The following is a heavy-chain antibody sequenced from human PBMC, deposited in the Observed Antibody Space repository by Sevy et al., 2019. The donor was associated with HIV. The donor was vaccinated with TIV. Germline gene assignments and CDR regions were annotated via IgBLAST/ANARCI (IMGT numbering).Heavy chain of an antibody. Sequence: GGSLRLSCAASGFTFSNYAMSWVRQAPGKGLEWVSAISGSGGNTYYADSVKGVFTISRDNSKNTLSLQMNSLKAEDTAVYYCAKDGRYCSGGSCYSFFDFWGQGTLVTVSS. J-gene: IGHJ4*02. CDR1: GFTFSNYA. CDR3: AKDGRYCSGGSCYSFFDF. CDR2: ISGSGGNT. V-gene: IGHV3-23*01. D-gene: IGHD2-15*01.